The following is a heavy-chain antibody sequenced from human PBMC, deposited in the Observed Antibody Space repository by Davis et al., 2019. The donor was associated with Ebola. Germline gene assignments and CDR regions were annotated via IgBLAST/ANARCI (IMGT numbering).Heavy chain of an antibody. V-gene: IGHV4-34*01. J-gene: IGHJ4*02. CDR2: INHSGST. CDR3: ARQLGYSSSHDY. Sequence: MPSETLSLTCAVYGGSFSGYYWSWIRQPPGKGLEWIGEINHSGSTNYNPSLKSRVTISVDTSKNQFSLKLSSVTAADTAVYYCARQLGYSSSHDYWGQGTLVTVSS. CDR1: GGSFSGYY. D-gene: IGHD6-13*01.